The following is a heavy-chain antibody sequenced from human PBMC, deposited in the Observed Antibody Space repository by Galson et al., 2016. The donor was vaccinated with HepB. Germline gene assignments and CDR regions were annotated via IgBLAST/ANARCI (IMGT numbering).Heavy chain of an antibody. V-gene: IGHV3-9*01. Sequence: LRLSCAASGFTFADYAMHWVRQAPGKGLEWVSGISWNGDSRNYADSVQGRFTISRDNAKNSLSLQMNSLRAEDTALYYCAKDIESTVVTPLDVWGQGTMVFVSS. J-gene: IGHJ6*02. CDR3: AKDIESTVVTPLDV. CDR1: GFTFADYA. CDR2: ISWNGDSR. D-gene: IGHD4-23*01.